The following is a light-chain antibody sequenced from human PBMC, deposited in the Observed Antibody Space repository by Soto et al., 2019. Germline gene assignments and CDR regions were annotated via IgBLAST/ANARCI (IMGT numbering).Light chain of an antibody. CDR3: QQYSDSSGA. Sequence: DIQVTQSPSTLSASVGDRVTITCGASQSIGTWLAWYQQKPGKAPKLLIFDASTLESGVPSRFSCSGSGTDFTLTISSLQPDDFATDDWQQYSDSSGAFGQGTRVEIK. CDR2: DAS. J-gene: IGKJ1*01. CDR1: QSIGTW. V-gene: IGKV1-5*01.